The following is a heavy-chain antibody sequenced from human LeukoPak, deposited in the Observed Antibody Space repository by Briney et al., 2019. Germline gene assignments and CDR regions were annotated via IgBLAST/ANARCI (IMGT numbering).Heavy chain of an antibody. CDR1: GGSFSGYY. J-gene: IGHJ4*02. V-gene: IGHV4-34*01. Sequence: SETLSLTCAVYGGSFSGYYWSWIRQPPGKGLEWIGEINHSGSTNYNPSLKSRVTISVDTSKNQFSLKLSSVTAADTAVYYCARGYSSSPRVFDYWGQGTLVTVSS. CDR2: INHSGST. D-gene: IGHD6-6*01. CDR3: ARGYSSSPRVFDY.